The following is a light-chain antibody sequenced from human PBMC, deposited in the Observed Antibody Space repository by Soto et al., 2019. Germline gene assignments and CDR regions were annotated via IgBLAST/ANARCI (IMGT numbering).Light chain of an antibody. J-gene: IGLJ1*01. V-gene: IGLV2-8*01. CDR3: YSYAGSNNYV. Sequence: QSALTQPPSASGSRGQSVTISCTGTSSDVGGYNYVSWYQQHPGEAPKLMIYEVIKRPSGVPDRFSGSKSGNTASLTVSGLQAEDEADYYCYSYAGSNNYVFGTGTKLTVL. CDR2: EVI. CDR1: SSDVGGYNY.